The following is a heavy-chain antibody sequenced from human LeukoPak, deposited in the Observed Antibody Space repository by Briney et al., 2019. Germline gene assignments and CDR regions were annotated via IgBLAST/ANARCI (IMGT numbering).Heavy chain of an antibody. Sequence: PGGSLRLSCAASGFTFDDYGMSWVRQAPGKGLEWVSFIPRNGGSTYYADSVKGRFTISRDNSKNTLYVQMNSLRVDDTAVYYCAKAPRFGDHAAEYFYYYMDVWGKGTTVTVSS. J-gene: IGHJ6*03. CDR2: IPRNGGST. V-gene: IGHV3-23*01. D-gene: IGHD3-16*01. CDR3: AKAPRFGDHAAEYFYYYMDV. CDR1: GFTFDDYG.